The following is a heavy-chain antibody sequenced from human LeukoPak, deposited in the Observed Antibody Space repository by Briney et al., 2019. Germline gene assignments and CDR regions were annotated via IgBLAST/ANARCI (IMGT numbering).Heavy chain of an antibody. J-gene: IGHJ5*02. CDR1: GSAFSSYY. CDR2: IYYSGST. CDR3: ARAANPNYYASSGYYSRLGFYWFDP. Sequence: PSDTRTLTCTVSGSAFSSYYWSGIRQPPGKGLGGIGYIYYSGSTNDNPSVTSRGTISVDQSKNHFSLKLSSVTAADTAVYYCARAANPNYYASSGYYSRLGFYWFDPWGQGTLVTVSS. D-gene: IGHD3-22*01. V-gene: IGHV4-59*01.